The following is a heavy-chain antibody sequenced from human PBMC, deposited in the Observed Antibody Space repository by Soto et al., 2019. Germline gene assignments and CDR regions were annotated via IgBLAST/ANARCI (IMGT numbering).Heavy chain of an antibody. CDR3: ARDVAYPEDTAMVTSY. J-gene: IGHJ4*02. CDR1: GGTFSSYA. CDR2: IIPIFGTA. V-gene: IGHV1-69*13. Sequence: GASVKVSCKASGGTFSSYAISWVRQAPGQGLEWMGGIIPIFGTANYAQKFQGRVTITADESTSTAYMELSSLRSEDTAVYYCARDVAYPEDTAMVTSYWGQGTLVTVSS. D-gene: IGHD5-18*01.